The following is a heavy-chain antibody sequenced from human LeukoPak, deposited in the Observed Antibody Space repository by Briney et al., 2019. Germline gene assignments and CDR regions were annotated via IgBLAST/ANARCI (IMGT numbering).Heavy chain of an antibody. V-gene: IGHV1-69*13. Sequence: ASVKVSCKASGGTFSSYAISWVRQAPGQGLEWMGGIIPIFGTANYAQKFQGRVTITADESTSTSYMELRSLRSDDTAVYYCARAAYYYGSGSYSPLGYWGQGTLVTVSS. CDR2: IIPIFGTA. CDR1: GGTFSSYA. D-gene: IGHD3-10*01. J-gene: IGHJ4*02. CDR3: ARAAYYYGSGSYSPLGY.